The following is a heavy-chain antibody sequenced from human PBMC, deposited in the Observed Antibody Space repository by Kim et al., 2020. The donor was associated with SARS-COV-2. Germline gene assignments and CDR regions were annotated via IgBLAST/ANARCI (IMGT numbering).Heavy chain of an antibody. V-gene: IGHV1-3*01. CDR3: ARSLTSIAVAGTGKYYYYYYGMDV. D-gene: IGHD6-19*01. Sequence: ASVKVSCKASGYTFTSYAMHWVRQAPGQRLEWMGWINAGNGNTKYSQKFQGRVTITRDTSASTAYMELSSLRSEDTAVYYCARSLTSIAVAGTGKYYYYYYGMDVWGQGTTVTVSS. CDR1: GYTFTSYA. CDR2: INAGNGNT. J-gene: IGHJ6*02.